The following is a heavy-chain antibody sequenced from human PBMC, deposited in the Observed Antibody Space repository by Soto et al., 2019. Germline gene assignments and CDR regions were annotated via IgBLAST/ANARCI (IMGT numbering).Heavy chain of an antibody. J-gene: IGHJ5*02. Sequence: GGSLRLSCTVSGFAFRHNYLTWIRQAPGKGLEWLSYINTGGSPAYYADSVKGRFTISTDIAKKSLYLQMDSLRADDTGVYYCATGGIYYETWGQRTLVTVSS. D-gene: IGHD1-26*01. CDR3: ATGGIYYET. CDR1: GFAFRHNY. V-gene: IGHV3-11*01. CDR2: INTGGSPA.